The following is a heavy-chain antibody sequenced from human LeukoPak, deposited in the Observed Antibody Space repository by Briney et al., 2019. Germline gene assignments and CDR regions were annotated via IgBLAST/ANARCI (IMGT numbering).Heavy chain of an antibody. CDR3: GRDPNGDYVGAFEF. Sequence: GGSLRLSCAGSGFTFTTYAMTWVRQAPGKGLEWVSSITGSGSTTYYPGSVKGRFSISRDNPKNTLYLHMNTLRAEDTAVYYCGRDPNGDYVGAFEFWGQGTMVTVSS. V-gene: IGHV3-23*01. CDR1: GFTFTTYA. J-gene: IGHJ3*01. CDR2: ITGSGSTT. D-gene: IGHD4-17*01.